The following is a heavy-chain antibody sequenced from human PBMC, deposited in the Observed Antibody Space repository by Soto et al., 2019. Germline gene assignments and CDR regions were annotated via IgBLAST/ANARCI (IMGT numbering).Heavy chain of an antibody. D-gene: IGHD3-10*01. CDR1: GFTFSSYG. J-gene: IGHJ3*02. Sequence: QVQLVESGGGVVQPGRSLRLSCAASGFTFSSYGMHWVRQAPGKGLEWVAGIWYDGSNKYYADSVKGRFTISRDNSKNTLYLQMNSLRAEDTAVYYCARELGGYGSGSNDIWGQGTMVTVSS. V-gene: IGHV3-33*01. CDR3: ARELGGYGSGSNDI. CDR2: IWYDGSNK.